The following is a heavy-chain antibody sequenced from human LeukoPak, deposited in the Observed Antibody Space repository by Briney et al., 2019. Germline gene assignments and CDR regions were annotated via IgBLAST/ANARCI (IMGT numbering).Heavy chain of an antibody. Sequence: ASVKVSCKTSGYTFTNLDINWLRQAPGQGLEWMGWMSPNSGDTGYAQKFQGRVSMTRDIFKSTAYMELSSLRSEDTAVYYCARAPDREIVVVPSALRHWGQGTLVAVSS. CDR2: MSPNSGDT. D-gene: IGHD2-2*01. J-gene: IGHJ4*02. CDR3: ARAPDREIVVVPSALRH. V-gene: IGHV1-8*01. CDR1: GYTFTNLD.